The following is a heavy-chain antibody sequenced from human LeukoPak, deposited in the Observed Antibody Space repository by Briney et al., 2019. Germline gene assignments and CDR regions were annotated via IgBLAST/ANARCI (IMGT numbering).Heavy chain of an antibody. Sequence: GGSLRLSCPATGFIFSNYAMHWVRQAPGKGLEFVSSISGNGGSTHYADSVKGRFTISRDNSKNTLYLQMSSLRAEDTAVYYCVKRPRPPRYDIDDSGQGTLVTVSS. V-gene: IGHV3-64D*09. CDR2: ISGNGGST. CDR1: GFIFSNYA. D-gene: IGHD1-1*01. CDR3: VKRPRPPRYDIDD. J-gene: IGHJ4*02.